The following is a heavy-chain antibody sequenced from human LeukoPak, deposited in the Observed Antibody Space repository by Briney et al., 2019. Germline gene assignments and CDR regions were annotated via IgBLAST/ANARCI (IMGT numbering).Heavy chain of an antibody. CDR1: GGSISSSNW. J-gene: IGHJ3*02. V-gene: IGHV4-4*02. CDR3: ARDWDTAMATRAFDI. CDR2: IYHSGST. Sequence: PSETLSLTCAVSGGSISSSNWWSWVRQPPGKGLEWIGEIYHSGSTNYNPSLKSRVTISVDKSKNQFSLKLSSVTAADTAVYYCARDWDTAMATRAFDIWGQGTMATVSS. D-gene: IGHD5-18*01.